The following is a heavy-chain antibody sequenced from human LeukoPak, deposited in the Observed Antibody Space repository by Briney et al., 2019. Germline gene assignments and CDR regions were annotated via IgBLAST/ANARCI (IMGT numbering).Heavy chain of an antibody. CDR3: ARESVMITFGGVIARGYFDY. D-gene: IGHD3-16*02. CDR2: ISGSGGST. CDR1: GFTFSSYA. Sequence: GGSLRLSCAASGFTFSSYAMSWVRQAPGKGLEWVSAISGSGGSTYYADSVKGRFTISRDNAKNSLYLQMNSLRAEDTAVYYCARESVMITFGGVIARGYFDYWGQGTLVTVSS. J-gene: IGHJ4*02. V-gene: IGHV3-23*01.